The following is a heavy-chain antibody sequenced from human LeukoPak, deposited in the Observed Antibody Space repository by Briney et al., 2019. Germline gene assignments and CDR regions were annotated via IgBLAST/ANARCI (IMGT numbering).Heavy chain of an antibody. V-gene: IGHV3-43D*03. J-gene: IGHJ4*02. CDR1: GFTFDDYA. D-gene: IGHD1-26*01. Sequence: GGSLRLSCAASGFTFDDYAMHWVRQAPGKGLEWVSLISWDGGSTYYADSVKGRFTISRDNSKNSLYLQMNSLRAEDTALYYCAKGVVGATFFDYWGQGTLVTVSS. CDR3: AKGVVGATFFDY. CDR2: ISWDGGST.